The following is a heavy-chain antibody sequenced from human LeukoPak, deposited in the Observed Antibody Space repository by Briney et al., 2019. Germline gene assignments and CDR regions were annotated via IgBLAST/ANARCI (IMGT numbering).Heavy chain of an antibody. Sequence: PGGSLRLSCAASGFTVSRNYMSWVRQAPGKGLEWVSVLYSGGSTNYADSVKGRFTISRDNSKNTLYLQVNSLRAEDTAVYYCARDLSSRSFDYWGQGTLVTVSS. J-gene: IGHJ4*02. V-gene: IGHV3-53*01. CDR3: ARDLSSRSFDY. CDR2: LYSGGST. CDR1: GFTVSRNY. D-gene: IGHD6-13*01.